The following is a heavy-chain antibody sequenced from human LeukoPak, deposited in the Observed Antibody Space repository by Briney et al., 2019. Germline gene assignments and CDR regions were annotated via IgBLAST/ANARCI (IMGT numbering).Heavy chain of an antibody. V-gene: IGHV1-18*01. CDR3: ARRSNYDFWSGYYTNYYYYMDV. D-gene: IGHD3-3*01. CDR2: ISAYNGNT. J-gene: IGHJ6*03. Sequence: ASVKVSCKASGYTFTSYGISWVRQAPGQGLAWMGWISAYNGNTNYAQKLQGRVTMTTNTSTSTAYMELRSLRSDDTAVYYCARRSNYDFWSGYYTNYYYYMDVWGKGTTVTVSS. CDR1: GYTFTSYG.